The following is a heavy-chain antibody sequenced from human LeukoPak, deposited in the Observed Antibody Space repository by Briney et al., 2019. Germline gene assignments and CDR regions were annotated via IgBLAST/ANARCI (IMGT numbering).Heavy chain of an antibody. CDR3: AKEVDCPSDCLFFHS. CDR2: INRRGHT. V-gene: IGHV3-43*01. D-gene: IGHD2-21*02. J-gene: IGHJ4*02. Sequence: GGSLRLSCATSGFTFDRFTIHWVRHTPGKGLEWVSLINRRGHTFYADSVKGRFTISRDNSRNSVFLQMNSLRPEDTALYHCAKEVDCPSDCLFFHSWGQGTLVTVSS. CDR1: GFTFDRFT.